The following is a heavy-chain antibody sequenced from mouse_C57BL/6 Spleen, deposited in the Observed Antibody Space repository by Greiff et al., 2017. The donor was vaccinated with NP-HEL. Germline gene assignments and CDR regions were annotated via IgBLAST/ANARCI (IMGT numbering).Heavy chain of an antibody. CDR3: ASYYGSSYGGYFDV. J-gene: IGHJ1*03. V-gene: IGHV2-2*01. CDR1: GFSLTSYG. D-gene: IGHD1-1*01. CDR2: IWSGGST. Sequence: QVHVKQSGPGLVQPSQSLSITCTVSGFSLTSYGVHWVRQSPGKGLEWLGVIWSGGSTDYNAAFISRLSISKDNSKSQVFFKMNSLQADDTAIYYCASYYGSSYGGYFDVWGTGTTVTVSS.